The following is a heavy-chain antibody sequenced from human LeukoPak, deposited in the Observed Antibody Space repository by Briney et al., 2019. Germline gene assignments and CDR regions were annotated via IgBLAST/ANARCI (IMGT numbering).Heavy chain of an antibody. J-gene: IGHJ3*02. D-gene: IGHD1-26*01. CDR2: ISSSGSTI. CDR3: ARGLVGAYAFDI. CDR1: GFTFSDYY. Sequence: GGSLRLSCAASGFTFSDYYMSWIRQAPGKGLEWVSYISSSGSTICYADSEKGRFTISRDNAKNSLFLQMNSLRAEDTAVYYCARGLVGAYAFDIWGQRTTVTVSS. V-gene: IGHV3-11*01.